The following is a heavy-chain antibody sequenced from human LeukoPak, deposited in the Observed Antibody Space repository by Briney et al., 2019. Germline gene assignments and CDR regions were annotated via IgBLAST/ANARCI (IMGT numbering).Heavy chain of an antibody. Sequence: ASVKVSCKGSGYTFNSYLISWVRQVPGQGLEWMGWISGHNGNTDYAQKFKDRVTLTTDTSTTTAYMELRSLTSDDTAVYYCARIWAEFQLVSAFWGQGTQVTVSP. J-gene: IGHJ4*02. CDR3: ARIWAEFQLVSAF. D-gene: IGHD3-10*01. V-gene: IGHV1-18*01. CDR1: GYTFNSYL. CDR2: ISGHNGNT.